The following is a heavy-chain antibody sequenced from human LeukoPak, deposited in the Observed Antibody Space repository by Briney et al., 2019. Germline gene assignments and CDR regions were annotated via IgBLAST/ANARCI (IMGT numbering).Heavy chain of an antibody. CDR3: ARVRGAMVAHNWLDP. Sequence: PSGTLSLTCTVSGGSISSNSYYWGWIRQPPGKGLKWIGSIYYSGSTYYNPSLKSRVTISVDTSKNQFSLKLNSVTAADTAVYYCARVRGAMVAHNWLDPWGQGTLVTVSS. V-gene: IGHV4-39*01. D-gene: IGHD4/OR15-4a*01. J-gene: IGHJ5*02. CDR2: IYYSGST. CDR1: GGSISSNSYY.